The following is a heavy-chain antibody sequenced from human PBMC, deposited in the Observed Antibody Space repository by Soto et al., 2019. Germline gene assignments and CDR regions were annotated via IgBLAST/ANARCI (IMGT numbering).Heavy chain of an antibody. V-gene: IGHV3-48*02. Sequence: EVQLVESGGGLVQPGGSLRLSCAASGFTFSSFSMNWVRQAPGKGLEWISYLMSAGNTIYIYYADSVKGRFTISRDNAKNSLYLQMNSLRDDDTAVYYCVRDQHYAFDYWGQGSLVTVFS. D-gene: IGHD2-2*01. CDR1: GFTFSSFS. J-gene: IGHJ4*02. CDR2: LMSAGNTIYI. CDR3: VRDQHYAFDY.